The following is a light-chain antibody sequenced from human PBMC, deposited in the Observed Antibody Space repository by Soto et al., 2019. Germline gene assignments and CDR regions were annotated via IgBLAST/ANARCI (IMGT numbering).Light chain of an antibody. Sequence: EIVLTQSPATLSLSPGERATLSCRSSQSVSGYLAWYQHKPGQAPRLLIYDASNRATGIPARFSGSGSVTDFTLTISSLEPEDFAVYYCQQRSNWPVTFGQGTKLEIK. V-gene: IGKV3-11*01. CDR3: QQRSNWPVT. J-gene: IGKJ2*01. CDR2: DAS. CDR1: QSVSGY.